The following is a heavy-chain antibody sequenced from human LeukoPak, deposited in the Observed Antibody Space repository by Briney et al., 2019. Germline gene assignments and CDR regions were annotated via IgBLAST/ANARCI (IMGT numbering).Heavy chain of an antibody. Sequence: ASVKVSCKASGGTFSSYAIRWVRQAPGQGLEWMGGIIPIFGTANYAQKFQGRVTITADESTSTAYMELSSLRSEDTAVYYCATDQVGSYALNYWGQGTLVTVSS. J-gene: IGHJ4*02. D-gene: IGHD1-26*01. V-gene: IGHV1-69*13. CDR1: GGTFSSYA. CDR3: ATDQVGSYALNY. CDR2: IIPIFGTA.